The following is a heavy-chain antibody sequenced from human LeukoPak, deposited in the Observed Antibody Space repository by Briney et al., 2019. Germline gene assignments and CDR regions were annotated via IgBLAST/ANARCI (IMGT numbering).Heavy chain of an antibody. Sequence: GASVKVSCKASGGTFSSYAISWVRQAPGQGLEWMGRIIPILGIANYAQKFQGRVTITADKSTSTAYMELSSLRSEDTAVYYCARDVYDSSGYYYYYYGMDVWGQGTTVTVSS. V-gene: IGHV1-69*04. CDR1: GGTFSSYA. J-gene: IGHJ6*02. D-gene: IGHD3-22*01. CDR3: ARDVYDSSGYYYYYYGMDV. CDR2: IIPILGIA.